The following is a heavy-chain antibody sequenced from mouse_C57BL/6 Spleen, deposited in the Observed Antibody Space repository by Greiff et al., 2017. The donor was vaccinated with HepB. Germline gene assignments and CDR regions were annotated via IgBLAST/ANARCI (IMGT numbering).Heavy chain of an antibody. Sequence: EVQLVESEGGLVQPGSSMKLSCTASGFTFSDYYMAWVRQVPEKGLEWVANINYDGSSTYYLDSLKSRFIISRDNAKNILYLQMSSLKSEDTATYYCARAYDGYYDYFDYWGQGTTLTVSS. D-gene: IGHD2-3*01. J-gene: IGHJ2*01. CDR2: INYDGSST. CDR3: ARAYDGYYDYFDY. V-gene: IGHV5-16*01. CDR1: GFTFSDYY.